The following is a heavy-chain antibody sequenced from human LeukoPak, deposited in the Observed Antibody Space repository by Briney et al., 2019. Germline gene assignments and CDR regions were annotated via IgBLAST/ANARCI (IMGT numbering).Heavy chain of an antibody. J-gene: IGHJ4*02. D-gene: IGHD3-10*01. V-gene: IGHV3-11*04. CDR1: GFIFSDYY. CDR2: ISSSGSSI. Sequence: GGSLRLSCAASGFIFSDYYMSWIRQAPGKGLEWVSYISSSGSSIYYADSVKGRFTISRDNAKDSLYLQMNSLRVEDTAVYYCVRDRHYIGNREVRFPYWGQGALVTVSS. CDR3: VRDRHYIGNREVRFPY.